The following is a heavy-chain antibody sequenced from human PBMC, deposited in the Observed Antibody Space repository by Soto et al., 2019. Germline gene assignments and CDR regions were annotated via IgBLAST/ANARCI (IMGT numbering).Heavy chain of an antibody. CDR1: GFTFSSYG. CDR3: AKDKVRYRISTSCLLDV. J-gene: IGHJ6*02. D-gene: IGHD2-2*01. Sequence: QVQLVESGGGVVQPGRSLRLSCAASGFTFSSYGMHWVRQAPGKGLEWVAVISYDGSNKYYADSVKGRFTISRDNSKNTLYLQMNSLRAEDTAVYYCAKDKVRYRISTSCLLDVWGQGTTVTVSS. V-gene: IGHV3-30*18. CDR2: ISYDGSNK.